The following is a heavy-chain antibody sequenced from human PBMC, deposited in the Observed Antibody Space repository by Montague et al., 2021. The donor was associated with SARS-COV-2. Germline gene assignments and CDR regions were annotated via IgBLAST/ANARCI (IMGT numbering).Heavy chain of an antibody. V-gene: IGHV4-59*12. CDR1: GGSISSYY. CDR3: ARALIMITFGGVIAHWFVP. D-gene: IGHD3-16*02. CDR2: IYYSGST. J-gene: IGHJ5*02. Sequence: SETLSLTCTVSGGSISSYYWSWIRQPPGKGLEWIGYIYYSGSTNYNPSLKSRVTISVDTSKNQFSLKLSSVTAADTAVYYCARALIMITFGGVIAHWFVPWGQGTLVTVSS.